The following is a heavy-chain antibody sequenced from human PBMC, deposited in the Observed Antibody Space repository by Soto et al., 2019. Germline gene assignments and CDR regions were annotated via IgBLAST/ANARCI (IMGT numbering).Heavy chain of an antibody. D-gene: IGHD3-22*01. CDR2: IIPIFGTA. CDR1: GGTFSSYA. V-gene: IGHV1-69*13. Sequence: SVKVSCKASGGTFSSYAISWVRQAPGQGLEWMGGIIPIFGTANYAQKFQGRVTITADESTSTAYMELSSLRSEDTALYYCARAPHDSSGYYYPNAFDIWGQGTMVTVSS. J-gene: IGHJ3*02. CDR3: ARAPHDSSGYYYPNAFDI.